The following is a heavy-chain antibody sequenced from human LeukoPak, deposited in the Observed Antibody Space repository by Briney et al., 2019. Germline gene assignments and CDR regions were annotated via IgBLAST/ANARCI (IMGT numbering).Heavy chain of an antibody. D-gene: IGHD2-21*02. V-gene: IGHV4-30-2*01. Sequence: SQTLSLTCTVSGGSISSGGYYWSWIRQPPGKGLEWIGYIYHSGSTYYNPSLKSRVTISVDRSKNQFSLKLSSVTAADTAVYYCAATLTYCGGDCYGRFDYWGQGTLVTVSS. CDR3: AATLTYCGGDCYGRFDY. J-gene: IGHJ4*02. CDR1: GGSISSGGYY. CDR2: IYHSGST.